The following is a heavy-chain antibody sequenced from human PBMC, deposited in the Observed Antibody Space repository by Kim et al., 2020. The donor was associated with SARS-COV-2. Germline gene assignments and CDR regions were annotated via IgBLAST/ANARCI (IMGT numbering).Heavy chain of an antibody. D-gene: IGHD6-6*01. CDR3: ARFNIAARPGISYYYGMDV. CDR1: GGSISSYY. J-gene: IGHJ6*02. CDR2: IYYSGST. Sequence: SETLSLTCTVSGGSISSYYWSWIRQPPGKGLEWIGYIYYSGSTNYNPSLKSRVTISVDTSKNQFSLKLSSVTAANTAVYYCARFNIAARPGISYYYGMDVWGQGTTVTVSS. V-gene: IGHV4-59*13.